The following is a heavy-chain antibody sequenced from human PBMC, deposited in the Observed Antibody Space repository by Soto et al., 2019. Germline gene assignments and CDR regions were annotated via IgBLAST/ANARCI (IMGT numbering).Heavy chain of an antibody. Sequence: EVQLVESGGGLVKPGGSLRLSCAASDFTISNAWMYWVRQAPGKGLEWVGRIKTKTEGEATDYAAPLKGRFTISRDDSKDTLFLQMNSLKTEDTVVYYCTTGSVEGVWGQGAKVAVS. V-gene: IGHV3-15*07. D-gene: IGHD2-15*01. CDR3: TTGSVEGV. CDR1: DFTISNAW. J-gene: IGHJ6*02. CDR2: IKTKTEGEAT.